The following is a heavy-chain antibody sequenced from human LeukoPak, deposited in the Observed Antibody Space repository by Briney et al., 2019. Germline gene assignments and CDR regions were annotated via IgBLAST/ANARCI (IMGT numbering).Heavy chain of an antibody. V-gene: IGHV1-2*02. CDR1: GYTFTGYY. CDR3: ARASYYYGSGYHFDY. D-gene: IGHD3-10*01. Sequence: GASVKVSCKASGYTFTGYYMHWVRQAPGQGLEWMGWINPNSGGTNYAQKFQGRVTMTRDTSISTAYMELSRLRSDDTAVYYCARASYYYGSGYHFDYWGQGTLVTVSS. CDR2: INPNSGGT. J-gene: IGHJ4*02.